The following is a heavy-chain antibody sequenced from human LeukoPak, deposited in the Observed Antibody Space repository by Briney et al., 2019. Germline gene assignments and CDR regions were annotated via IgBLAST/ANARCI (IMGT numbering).Heavy chain of an antibody. CDR1: GFTFNSHA. CDR2: INGNGAST. J-gene: IGHJ4*02. Sequence: GGSLRLSCAASGFTFNSHAMSWVRQAPGKGLEWVSGINGNGASTDYSDSVKGRFTISRDNSKNTVYLLMSSLRAEDTAVYYCAKDQGYSYYYLDYWGQGTLVTVSS. D-gene: IGHD5-18*01. CDR3: AKDQGYSYYYLDY. V-gene: IGHV3-23*01.